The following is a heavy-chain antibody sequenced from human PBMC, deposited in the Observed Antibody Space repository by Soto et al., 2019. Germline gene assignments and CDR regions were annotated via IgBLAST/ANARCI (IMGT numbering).Heavy chain of an antibody. J-gene: IGHJ6*02. V-gene: IGHV3-30-3*01. D-gene: IGHD4-17*01. CDR1: GFTYRSYA. Sequence: GGTLRLSCSASGFTYRSYAMHWGRPAPGKGLEPVAVRSYDGSNKYYADSVKGRFTISRDNSKNTLYLQMNRLRAEDTAVYDCARVKGRTTVVGYAEVWGQGTTVTVS. CDR2: RSYDGSNK. CDR3: ARVKGRTTVVGYAEV.